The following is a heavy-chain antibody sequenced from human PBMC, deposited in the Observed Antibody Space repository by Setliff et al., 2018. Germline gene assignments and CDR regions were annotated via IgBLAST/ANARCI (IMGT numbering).Heavy chain of an antibody. J-gene: IGHJ4*02. CDR3: ARRHIGVIIGYYFDY. V-gene: IGHV3-7*01. CDR2: IKEDGSEK. Sequence: GGSLRLSCAASGFTFSNYWMSWVRQAPGKGLEWVANIKEDGSEKYYVDSVKGRFTISRDNAKNSLYLQMNSLRAEDTAVYYCARRHIGVIIGYYFDYWGQGTQVTV. CDR1: GFTFSNYW. D-gene: IGHD3-3*01.